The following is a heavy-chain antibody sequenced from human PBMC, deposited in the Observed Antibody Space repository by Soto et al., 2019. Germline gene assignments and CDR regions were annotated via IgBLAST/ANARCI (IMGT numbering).Heavy chain of an antibody. CDR3: ARGRKYSSSPYYYYGMDV. CDR1: GDSFSNYW. V-gene: IGHV5-51*01. J-gene: IGHJ6*02. Sequence: PGESLKISCKGSGDSFSNYWIAWVRQMPGKGLEWMGIIYPGDSDTRYSPSFQGQVTISADTSINTVYLQWSSLKASDTAMYYCARGRKYSSSPYYYYGMDVWGQGTTVTVSS. CDR2: IYPGDSDT. D-gene: IGHD6-6*01.